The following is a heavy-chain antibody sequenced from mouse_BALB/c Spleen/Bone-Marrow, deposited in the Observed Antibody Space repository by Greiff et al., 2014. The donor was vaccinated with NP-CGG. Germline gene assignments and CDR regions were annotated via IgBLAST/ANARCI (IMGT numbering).Heavy chain of an antibody. CDR2: INPYNGAT. D-gene: IGHD1-1*01. V-gene: IGHV1-31*01. Sequence: DVHLVESGPELVKPGASVKISCKASGYSFTGYYMHWVKQSHVKSLEWIGRINPYNGATSYNQNFKDKASLTVDKSSSTAYMELHSLTSEDSAVYYCARGIYYGGYFDYWGQGTTLTVSS. J-gene: IGHJ2*01. CDR1: GYSFTGYY. CDR3: ARGIYYGGYFDY.